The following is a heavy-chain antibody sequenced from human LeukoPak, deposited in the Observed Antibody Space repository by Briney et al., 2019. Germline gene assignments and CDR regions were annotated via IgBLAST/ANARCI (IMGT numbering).Heavy chain of an antibody. D-gene: IGHD1-1*01. J-gene: IGHJ4*02. CDR3: TTGSHY. CDR1: GGSISSSSHS. Sequence: PSETLSLTCSVSGGSISSSSHSWGWIRQSPGKGLEWIGSVYSSGSTSSNPSLKSRVTISVDTSRNQFSLNLNSVTAADTAMYYCTTGSHYWGQGTLVTVSS. CDR2: VYSSGST. V-gene: IGHV4-39*07.